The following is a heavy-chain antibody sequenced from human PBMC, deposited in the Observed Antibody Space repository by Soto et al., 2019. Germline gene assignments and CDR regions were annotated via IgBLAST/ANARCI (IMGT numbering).Heavy chain of an antibody. CDR1: GYSFTSYW. J-gene: IGHJ4*02. CDR2: IDPSDSYT. V-gene: IGHV5-10-1*01. CDR3: ARGPPLYYYFWSGYSPGGESTPDDY. Sequence: PGEYLKISCKGSGYSFTSYWISWVRLMPGKGLEWMRRIDPSDSYTNNSPSFQGHVTISADKSISTAYLQWSSLKASDTAMYYCARGPPLYYYFWSGYSPGGESTPDDYWGQGTLVTVSS. D-gene: IGHD3-3*01.